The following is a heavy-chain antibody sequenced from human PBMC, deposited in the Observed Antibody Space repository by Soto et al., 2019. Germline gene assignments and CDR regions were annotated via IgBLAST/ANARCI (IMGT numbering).Heavy chain of an antibody. CDR3: ARPAFGDYWYFDL. J-gene: IGHJ2*01. Sequence: QDQLVQSGAEVKKPGSSVKVSCKASGGTFSSHTFSWVRQAPGQGLEWMGRIIPALGTATYAQTFQGRVTITADESATSVYMELTSLRSEGTAGYYCARPAFGDYWYFDLWGRGTLVTVSS. CDR2: IIPALGTA. V-gene: IGHV1-69*08. CDR1: GGTFSSHT. D-gene: IGHD4-17*01.